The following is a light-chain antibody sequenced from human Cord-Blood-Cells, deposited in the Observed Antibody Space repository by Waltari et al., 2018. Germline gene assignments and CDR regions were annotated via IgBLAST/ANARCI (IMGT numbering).Light chain of an antibody. CDR1: STDVGGYNY. V-gene: IGLV2-14*01. CDR3: SSYTSSSTWV. CDR2: DVS. Sequence: QSALTQPASVSGPPGQPITISRTGTSTDVGGYNYVPWYQQHPGKAPKLMIYDVSKRPSGVSNRFSGSKSGNTASLTISGLQAEDEADYYCSSYTSSSTWVFGGGTKLTVL. J-gene: IGLJ3*02.